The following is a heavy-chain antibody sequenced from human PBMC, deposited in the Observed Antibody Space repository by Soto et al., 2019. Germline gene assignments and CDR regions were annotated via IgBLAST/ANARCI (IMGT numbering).Heavy chain of an antibody. D-gene: IGHD2-2*01. V-gene: IGHV1-46*03. CDR1: GYTFANYY. Sequence: ASVKVSCKASGYTFANYYLHWVRQAPGQGLQWMGILSPGSGGTTYAQRFQGRVTVTRDTSASTLYMELSSLRSEDTAVYYCARGCSTTSCYVGKHYFDYWGQGTLVTVSS. CDR2: LSPGSGGT. CDR3: ARGCSTTSCYVGKHYFDY. J-gene: IGHJ4*02.